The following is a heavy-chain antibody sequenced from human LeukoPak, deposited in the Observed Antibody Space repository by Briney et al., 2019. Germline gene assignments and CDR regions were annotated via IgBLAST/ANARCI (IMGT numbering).Heavy chain of an antibody. CDR1: GLTLSGYW. D-gene: IGHD1/OR15-1a*01. J-gene: IGHJ4*02. CDR3: STVEHF. CDR2: IDSDGSGT. Sequence: GGSLRLSCSASGLTLSGYWMHWVRHIPGKGLVWFSRIDSDGSGTSYADSVKGRFTISRDDVKNMLYLQMNSLRVEDTGLYYCSTVEHFWGQGTLVTVSS. V-gene: IGHV3-74*01.